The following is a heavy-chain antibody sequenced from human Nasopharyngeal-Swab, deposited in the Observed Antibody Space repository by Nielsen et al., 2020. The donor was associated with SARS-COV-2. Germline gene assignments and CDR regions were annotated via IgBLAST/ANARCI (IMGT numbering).Heavy chain of an antibody. Sequence: WIRQPPGKGLQWIGNIYYSGTTNYNPSLKSRVTILLDISKNQFSLKLNSVTDADTAVYYCARYRSSNGWPQGNWFDPWGQGTLVTVSS. CDR2: IYYSGTT. CDR3: ARYRSSNGWPQGNWFDP. J-gene: IGHJ5*02. D-gene: IGHD6-19*01. V-gene: IGHV4-39*07.